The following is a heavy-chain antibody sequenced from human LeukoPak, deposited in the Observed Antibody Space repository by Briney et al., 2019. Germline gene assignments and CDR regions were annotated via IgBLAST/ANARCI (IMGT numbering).Heavy chain of an antibody. D-gene: IGHD5-18*01. J-gene: IGHJ2*01. CDR3: ARDRDTAMVNDWYFDL. CDR2: IYTSGST. V-gene: IGHV4-4*07. Sequence: PSETLSLTCTVSGGSISSYYWSWIRQPAGKGLEWIGRIYTSGSTNYNPSLKSRVTISVDTSKNQFSLKLSSVTAADTAVYYCARDRDTAMVNDWYFDLWGRGTLVTVSS. CDR1: GGSISSYY.